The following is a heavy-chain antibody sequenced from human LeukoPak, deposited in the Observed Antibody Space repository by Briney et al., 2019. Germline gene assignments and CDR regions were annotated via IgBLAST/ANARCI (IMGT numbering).Heavy chain of an antibody. CDR3: ARVYYGSGSLHYYYYYMDV. J-gene: IGHJ6*03. V-gene: IGHV3-53*01. D-gene: IGHD3-10*01. CDR2: TYSGGRT. CDR1: GFTFSNYA. Sequence: GGSLRLSCAASGFTFSNYAMSWVRQAPGKGLEWVSVTYSGGRTYYADSVKGRFTISRDNSKNTLFLQMNSLRAEDTAVYYCARVYYGSGSLHYYYYYMDVWGKGTTVTISS.